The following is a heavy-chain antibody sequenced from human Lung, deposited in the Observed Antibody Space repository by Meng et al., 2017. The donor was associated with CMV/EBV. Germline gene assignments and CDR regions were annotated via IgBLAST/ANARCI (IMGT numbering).Heavy chain of an antibody. CDR3: ARNRYCSSTSCYFDY. J-gene: IGHJ4*02. Sequence: SVXVSXXASGYTFTSYGISWVRQAPGQGLEWMGWISAYNGNTNYAQKLQGRVTMTTDTSTSTAYMELRSLRSDDTAVYYCARNRYCSSTSCYFDYWGQRTLVXVSS. D-gene: IGHD2-2*01. CDR1: GYTFTSYG. CDR2: ISAYNGNT. V-gene: IGHV1-18*01.